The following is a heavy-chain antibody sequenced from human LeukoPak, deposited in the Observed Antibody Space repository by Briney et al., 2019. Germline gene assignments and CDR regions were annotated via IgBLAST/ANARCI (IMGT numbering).Heavy chain of an antibody. D-gene: IGHD5-18*01. Sequence: PGGSLRLSCAASGFTFSSYAITWVRQAPGKGVEWVSAVSSNGAKTYYADSVKGRFTISRDNYKNMVFLQMNSLRAEDTAVYYCAKVRGIQLWRYFDYWGQGTLVTVSS. CDR3: AKVRGIQLWRYFDY. J-gene: IGHJ4*02. V-gene: IGHV3-23*01. CDR2: VSSNGAKT. CDR1: GFTFSSYA.